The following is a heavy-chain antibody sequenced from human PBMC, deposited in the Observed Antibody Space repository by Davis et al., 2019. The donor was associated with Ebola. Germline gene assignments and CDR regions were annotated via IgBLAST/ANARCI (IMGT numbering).Heavy chain of an antibody. J-gene: IGHJ3*02. D-gene: IGHD5-24*01. Sequence: GESLKISCAASGFTFSNYDMGWVRQVPGKGLEWVSGVSGSAGSTYYADSVKGRFTISRDNSKNTLYLQMNSLRAEDTAVYYCARGDGYTKGGAFDIWGQGTMVTVSS. CDR3: ARGDGYTKGGAFDI. CDR1: GFTFSNYD. V-gene: IGHV3-23*01. CDR2: VSGSAGST.